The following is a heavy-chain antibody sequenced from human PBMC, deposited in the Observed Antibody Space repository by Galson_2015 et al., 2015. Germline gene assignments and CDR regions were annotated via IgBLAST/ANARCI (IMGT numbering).Heavy chain of an antibody. V-gene: IGHV1-46*01. D-gene: IGHD5-24*01. CDR1: GYIFIRHF. Sequence: SVKVSCKASGYIFIRHFMHWVRQAPGQGLEWMGIINPSGGSPSYAQKFQGRVTMTRDKSTSTVYMELSSLRFGDTAVYYCARDREMARSGFDFWGQGTLVTVYS. CDR3: ARDREMARSGFDF. CDR2: INPSGGSP. J-gene: IGHJ4*02.